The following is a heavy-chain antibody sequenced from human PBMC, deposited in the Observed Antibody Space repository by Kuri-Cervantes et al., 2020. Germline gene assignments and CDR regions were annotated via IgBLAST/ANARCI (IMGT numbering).Heavy chain of an antibody. D-gene: IGHD2-15*01. CDR2: ISGSGGST. CDR1: GITFSDYY. V-gene: IGHV3-23*01. J-gene: IGHJ4*02. Sequence: GESLKISCAASGITFSDYYMSWIRQAPGKGLEWVSTISGSGGSTYYADSVKGRFTISRDNSKNTLYLQMNSLRAEDTAVYYCAKDPRASGYHSGGSCLYYDYWGQGTLVTVSS. CDR3: AKDPRASGYHSGGSCLYYDY.